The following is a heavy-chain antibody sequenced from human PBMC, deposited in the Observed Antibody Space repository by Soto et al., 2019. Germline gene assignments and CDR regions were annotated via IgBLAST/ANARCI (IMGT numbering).Heavy chain of an antibody. V-gene: IGHV3-21*01. D-gene: IGHD1-1*01. CDR3: ARYDAFKAFDL. Sequence: GGSLRLSCAASGFTFNSYSVNWVRQAPGKGLEWVASISSGSVYTDFADSVKGRFTTSRDDVTNSVSLQMDSLRVEDTGIYYCARYDAFKAFDLWGQGTMVTVSS. CDR1: GFTFNSYS. J-gene: IGHJ3*01. CDR2: ISSGSVYT.